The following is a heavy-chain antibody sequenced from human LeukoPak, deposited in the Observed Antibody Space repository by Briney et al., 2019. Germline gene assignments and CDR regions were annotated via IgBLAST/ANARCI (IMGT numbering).Heavy chain of an antibody. V-gene: IGHV1-18*01. CDR3: AREETYYYGSGS. D-gene: IGHD3-10*01. Sequence: ASVKVSCKASGYTFTNYGISWVRQAPGQGLEGMGWITTNNGNTNYAQKFQGRVTMTADTSTSTAYMELRSLRSDDTAVYYCAREETYYYGSGSWGQGTLVTVSS. J-gene: IGHJ4*02. CDR1: GYTFTNYG. CDR2: ITTNNGNT.